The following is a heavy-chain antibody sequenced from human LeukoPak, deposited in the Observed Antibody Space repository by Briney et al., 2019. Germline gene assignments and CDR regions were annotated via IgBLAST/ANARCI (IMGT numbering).Heavy chain of an antibody. Sequence: KPSETLSLTCAVYGGPFSGYYWSWIRQPPGKGLEWIGEINHSGSTNYNPSLKSRVTISVDTSKNQFSLKLSSVTAADTAVYYCARGRYYYDSSANWFDPWGQGTLVTVSS. CDR3: ARGRYYYDSSANWFDP. CDR2: INHSGST. V-gene: IGHV4-34*01. D-gene: IGHD3-22*01. CDR1: GGPFSGYY. J-gene: IGHJ5*02.